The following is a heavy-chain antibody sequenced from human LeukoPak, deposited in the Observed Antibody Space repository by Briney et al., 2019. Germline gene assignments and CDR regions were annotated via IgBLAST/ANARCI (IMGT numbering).Heavy chain of an antibody. Sequence: ASVKVSCKASGYTFTGYYMHWVRQAPGQGLEWMGWINPNSGGTNYARKFQGRVTMTRDTSISTAYMELSRLRSDDTAVYYCARDSRNYGGFWFDPWGQGTLVTVSS. CDR2: INPNSGGT. V-gene: IGHV1-2*02. D-gene: IGHD4-23*01. J-gene: IGHJ5*02. CDR1: GYTFTGYY. CDR3: ARDSRNYGGFWFDP.